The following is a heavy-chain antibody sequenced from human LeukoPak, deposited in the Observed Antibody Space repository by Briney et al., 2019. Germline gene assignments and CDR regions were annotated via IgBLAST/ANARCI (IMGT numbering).Heavy chain of an antibody. J-gene: IGHJ6*03. V-gene: IGHV6-1*01. D-gene: IGHD6-13*01. CDR1: GDSVSSNSAA. Sequence: SQTLSLTCAISGDSVSSNSAAWNWIRQSPSRGLEWLGRTYYRSKWYNDYAVSVKSRITINPDTSKNQFSLQLNSVTPEDTAVYYCASGRTNGSSWYESYYMDVWGKGTTVTISS. CDR2: TYYRSKWYN. CDR3: ASGRTNGSSWYESYYMDV.